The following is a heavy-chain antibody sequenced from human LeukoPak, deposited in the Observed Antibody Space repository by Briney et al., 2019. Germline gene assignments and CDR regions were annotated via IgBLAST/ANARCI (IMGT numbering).Heavy chain of an antibody. CDR2: INCKSGDT. D-gene: IGHD4-23*01. Sequence: GASVKVSCKASSYTFIGYYMHWVREAPGQGLEWMGWINCKSGDTNYAQKFQGRVTLTRDMSLNTAYMEFNNVVSDDTAVYYYARGDGGASWFFSGNHYFQYWGQGTPVTVSS. J-gene: IGHJ1*01. CDR3: ARGDGGASWFFSGNHYFQY. V-gene: IGHV1-2*02. CDR1: SYTFIGYY.